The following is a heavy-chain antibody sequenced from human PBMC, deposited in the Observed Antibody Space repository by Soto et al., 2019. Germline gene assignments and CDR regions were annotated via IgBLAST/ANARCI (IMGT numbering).Heavy chain of an antibody. J-gene: IGHJ3*01. V-gene: IGHV3-23*01. CDR2: ISYSADKT. Sequence: GGSLRLSCAASGFTFNTYVMNWVRQAPGKGLEWVSTISYSADKTHYADSVKGRFTISRDNSRDTPFLQMNSLRADDAAVYYCARRARTATTNWGAFDVWGQGTMVTVSS. CDR3: ARRARTATTNWGAFDV. D-gene: IGHD1-7*01. CDR1: GFTFNTYV.